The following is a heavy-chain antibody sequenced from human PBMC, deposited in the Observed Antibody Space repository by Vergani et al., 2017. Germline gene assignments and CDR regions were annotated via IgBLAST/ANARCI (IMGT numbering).Heavy chain of an antibody. CDR1: GGSFSGYY. CDR3: ARGRVYSGYDLVN. Sequence: QVQLQQWGAGLLKPSETLSLTCAVYGGSFSGYYWSWIRQPPGKGLEWIGEINHSGSTNYNPSLKSRVTISVDTSKNQFSLKLSSVTAADTAVYYCARGRVYSGYDLVNWGQGTLVTVSS. J-gene: IGHJ4*02. D-gene: IGHD5-12*01. CDR2: INHSGST. V-gene: IGHV4-34*01.